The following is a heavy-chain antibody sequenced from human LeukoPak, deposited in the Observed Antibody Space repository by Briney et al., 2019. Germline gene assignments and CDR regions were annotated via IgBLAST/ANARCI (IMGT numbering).Heavy chain of an antibody. CDR2: ISGSGDST. V-gene: IGHV3-23*01. D-gene: IGHD6-19*01. Sequence: GGSLRLSCAASGFTFKSYAMSWVRQAPGKGLEWVSGISGSGDSTYYADSVKGRFTISRDNSKNTLYLQMSSLRAEDTALYYCAKGHLAVASWGQGSLVTVSS. CDR3: AKGHLAVAS. J-gene: IGHJ5*02. CDR1: GFTFKSYA.